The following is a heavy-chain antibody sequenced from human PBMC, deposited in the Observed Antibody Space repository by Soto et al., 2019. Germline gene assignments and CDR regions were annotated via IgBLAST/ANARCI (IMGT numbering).Heavy chain of an antibody. Sequence: TGGSLRLSCAASGFTFSNYWMHWVRQAPGKGLVWVSRINTDGSITTYADSVKGRFAISRDNAKNTLYLQMNRLRVEDTAVYYCARAQLGFDYWGQGTLVTVSS. D-gene: IGHD2-2*01. CDR3: ARAQLGFDY. J-gene: IGHJ4*02. CDR2: INTDGSIT. CDR1: GFTFSNYW. V-gene: IGHV3-74*01.